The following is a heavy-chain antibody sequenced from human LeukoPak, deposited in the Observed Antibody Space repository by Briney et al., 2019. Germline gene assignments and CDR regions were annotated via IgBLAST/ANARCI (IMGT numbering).Heavy chain of an antibody. J-gene: IGHJ4*02. CDR1: GFTFSSYW. D-gene: IGHD6-19*01. CDR2: IKEDGSDK. CDR3: ARAGYTSGYDY. V-gene: IGHV3-7*01. Sequence: GGSLRLSCAASGFTFSSYWMSSVRQAPGKGLEWLANIKEDGSDKYYVDSVKGRFTISRDNAKNSLYLQMNNLRVEDTAVYYCARAGYTSGYDYWGQGTLVTVSS.